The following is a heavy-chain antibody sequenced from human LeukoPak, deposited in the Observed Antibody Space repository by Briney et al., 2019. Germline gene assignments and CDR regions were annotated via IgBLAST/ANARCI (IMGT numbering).Heavy chain of an antibody. CDR3: ARGQTDIGY. Sequence: SETLSLTCTVSGGSISSYYWSWIRQPPGKGLEWIGYIYYSGSTNYNPSPKSRVTISVDTSKNQFSLKLSSVTAADTAVYYCARGQTDIGYWGQGALVTVSS. CDR2: IYYSGST. V-gene: IGHV4-59*01. J-gene: IGHJ4*02. CDR1: GGSISSYY.